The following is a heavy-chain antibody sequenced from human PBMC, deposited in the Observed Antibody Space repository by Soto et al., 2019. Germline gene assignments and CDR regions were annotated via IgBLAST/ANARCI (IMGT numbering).Heavy chain of an antibody. CDR2: ISYDGSNK. D-gene: IGHD6-13*01. CDR3: AEDEGAEQQPFDY. V-gene: IGHV3-30*18. CDR1: GFTFSSYG. Sequence: QVQLVESGGGVVQPGRSLRLSCAASGFTFSSYGMHWVRQAPGKGLEWVAVISYDGSNKYYADSVKGRFTISRDNSKNTLYLQMNSLRAEDTAVYYCAEDEGAEQQPFDYWGQGTLVTVSS. J-gene: IGHJ4*02.